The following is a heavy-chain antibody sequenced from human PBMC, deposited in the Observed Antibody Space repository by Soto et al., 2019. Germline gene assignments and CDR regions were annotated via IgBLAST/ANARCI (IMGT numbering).Heavy chain of an antibody. V-gene: IGHV4-39*01. J-gene: IGHJ5*02. CDR2: IYFTGNA. Sequence: PSETLSLTCIVSGGSITRSSYFWGWVRQPPGKGLEWIGTIYFTGNAYYTPPLKSRLTMSIDTSKNEFSLRLNSVTAADTAVYYCAGQTFTIAAASYGRSNWFDPWGPGTLVTVSS. D-gene: IGHD6-25*01. CDR3: AGQTFTIAAASYGRSNWFDP. CDR1: GGSITRSSYF.